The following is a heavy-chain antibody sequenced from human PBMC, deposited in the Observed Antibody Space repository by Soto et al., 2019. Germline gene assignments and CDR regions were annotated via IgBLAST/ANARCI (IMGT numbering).Heavy chain of an antibody. CDR1: GYTFTSYY. CDR2: INPSGGST. Sequence: QVQLVQSGAEVKKPGASVKVSCKAAGYTFTSYYMHWVRQAPGQGLEWMGIINPSGGSTSYAQKFQGRVTITRDTSTSTVYRELSSLRSEDLAVYYCAIANPHYARDAFDIWGQETMVTVSS. J-gene: IGHJ3*02. V-gene: IGHV1-46*01. D-gene: IGHD3-16*01. CDR3: AIANPHYARDAFDI.